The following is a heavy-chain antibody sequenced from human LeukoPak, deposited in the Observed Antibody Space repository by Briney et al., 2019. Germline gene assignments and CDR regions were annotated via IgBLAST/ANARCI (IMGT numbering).Heavy chain of an antibody. Sequence: SETLSLTCTVSGASISSYHWSWIRQPPGKGLEWIGYIYYSGSTNYNPSLKSRVTISVDTSKKQFSLNLSSVTAADTAVYYCARGREWFGELYGYYFDNWGQGTLVTVSS. CDR1: GASISSYH. CDR2: IYYSGST. J-gene: IGHJ4*02. V-gene: IGHV4-59*01. CDR3: ARGREWFGELYGYYFDN. D-gene: IGHD3-10*01.